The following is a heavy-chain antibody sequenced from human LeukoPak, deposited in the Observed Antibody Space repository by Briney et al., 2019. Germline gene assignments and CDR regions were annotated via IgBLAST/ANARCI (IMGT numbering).Heavy chain of an antibody. J-gene: IGHJ6*02. CDR2: INDRGST. Sequence: SEILSLTCTVSGDSVRSYYWSWLRQPPGQGLEWLVHINDRGSTHYNPSLQGRVTISIDTSKNQFSLKVNSVTAADTAVYYCVRDSRYGSGWFEDGLDFWGQGTTVTVSS. D-gene: IGHD6-13*01. V-gene: IGHV4-59*02. CDR3: VRDSRYGSGWFEDGLDF. CDR1: GDSVRSYY.